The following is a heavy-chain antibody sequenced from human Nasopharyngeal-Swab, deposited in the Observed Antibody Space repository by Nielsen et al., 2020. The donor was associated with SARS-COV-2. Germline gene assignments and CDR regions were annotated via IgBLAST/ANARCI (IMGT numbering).Heavy chain of an antibody. V-gene: IGHV3-23*01. CDR2: ISGSGGST. CDR1: GFTFSSYA. Sequence: GGSLRLSCAASGFTFSSYAMNWVRQAPGKGLEWVSAISGSGGSTYYADSVKGRFTIARDNSKNTLYLQMNSLRAEDTAEYYCAKDAGYSGYDYFDYWGQGTLVTVSS. J-gene: IGHJ4*02. CDR3: AKDAGYSGYDYFDY. D-gene: IGHD5-12*01.